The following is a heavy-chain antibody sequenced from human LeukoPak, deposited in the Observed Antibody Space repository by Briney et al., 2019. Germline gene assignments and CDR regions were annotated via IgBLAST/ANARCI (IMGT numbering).Heavy chain of an antibody. CDR2: IGGSGGST. D-gene: IGHD2-21*01. V-gene: IGHV3-23*01. CDR1: GFPFSSYA. CDR3: AKDPSSDLDYFYY. Sequence: GGSLRLSCAASGFPFSSYAMSWVRQAPGKGLEWVSAIGGSGGSTYYTDSVKGRFTISRGNSKNTLYLQMNSLRAEDTAVYYCAKDPSSDLDYFYYWGQGTLVTVSS. J-gene: IGHJ4*02.